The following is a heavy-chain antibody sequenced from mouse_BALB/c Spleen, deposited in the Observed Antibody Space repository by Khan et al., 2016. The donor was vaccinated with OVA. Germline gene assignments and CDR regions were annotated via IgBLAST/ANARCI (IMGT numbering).Heavy chain of an antibody. D-gene: IGHD4-1*01. J-gene: IGHJ3*01. CDR1: GFTFSSYS. V-gene: IGHV5-6*01. CDR2: ISSGGDYT. CDR3: ADHLTGSIAY. Sequence: EVQLVESGGDLVKPGGSLKLSCAASGFTFSSYSMSWVRQTPEKRLEWVASISSGGDYTYYPDSVKGRFTISRDNAKNTLYLQMIDLKSEDTVMFCCADHLTGSIAYWGQGTLVTVSA.